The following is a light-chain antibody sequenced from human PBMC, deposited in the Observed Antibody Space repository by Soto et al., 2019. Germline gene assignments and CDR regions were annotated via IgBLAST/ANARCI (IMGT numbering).Light chain of an antibody. CDR3: QQYGSSRGT. V-gene: IGKV3-20*01. CDR2: GSS. J-gene: IGKJ1*01. CDR1: RSVSSSY. Sequence: EIVLTQSPGTLSLSPGERATLSCRSSRSVSSSYLAWYQQKPGQAPRLPIYGSSSRATGIPDRFSGSGSGTDFTLTISRLEPEDFAVYYCQQYGSSRGTFGQGTKVDIK.